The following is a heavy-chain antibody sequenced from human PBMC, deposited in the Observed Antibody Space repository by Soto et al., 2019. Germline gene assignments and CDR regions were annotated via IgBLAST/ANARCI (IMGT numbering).Heavy chain of an antibody. CDR2: ITSDSSTI. J-gene: IGHJ6*02. Sequence: GGSLRLSCAASGFAFSTYSINWVRQAPGKGLEWFSYITSDSSTISYADSVKGRFTVSRDNAKNSLYLQMNSLRDEDTAVYYCARVGRGVYGMDVWGQGTSVTV. D-gene: IGHD2-8*01. CDR3: ARVGRGVYGMDV. V-gene: IGHV3-48*02. CDR1: GFAFSTYS.